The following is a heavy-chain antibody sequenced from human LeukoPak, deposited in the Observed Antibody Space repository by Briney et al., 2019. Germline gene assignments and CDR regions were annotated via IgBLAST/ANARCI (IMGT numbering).Heavy chain of an antibody. CDR2: INSDGSST. CDR3: ARTGIAARPTVWFDP. D-gene: IGHD6-6*01. J-gene: IGHJ5*02. Sequence: PGGSLRLSCAASGFTFSSYWMSWVRQAPGKGLVRVSHINSDGSSTNYADSVKGRFTISRDNAKNTLYLQMNSLRAEDTAVYYCARTGIAARPTVWFDPWGQGTLVTVSS. CDR1: GFTFSSYW. V-gene: IGHV3-74*01.